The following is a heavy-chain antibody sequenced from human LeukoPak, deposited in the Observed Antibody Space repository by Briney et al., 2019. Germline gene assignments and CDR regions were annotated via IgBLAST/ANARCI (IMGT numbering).Heavy chain of an antibody. CDR1: GDSIDGAGYS. V-gene: IGHV4-30-4*07. CDR2: ISYMGST. Sequence: PSETLSLTCVVSGDSIDGAGYSWNWIRQSPVKGLEWIGNISYMGSTTYNPSLRSRVSISIEESNKVFSLTLNSVTAADSALYYCARDSGIPSGAFDIWGQGTMVTVSS. D-gene: IGHD3-10*01. J-gene: IGHJ3*02. CDR3: ARDSGIPSGAFDI.